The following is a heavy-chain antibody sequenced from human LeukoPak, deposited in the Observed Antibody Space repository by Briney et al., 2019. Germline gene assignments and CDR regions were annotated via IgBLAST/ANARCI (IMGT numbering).Heavy chain of an antibody. CDR3: ARDLGCGGDCYPPPPLDY. CDR2: ISYDGSNK. Sequence: PGGSLRLSCAASGFTFSGYAMHWVRQAPGKGLEWVAVISYDGSNKYYADSVKGRFTISRDNSKNTLYLQMNSLRAEDTAVYYCARDLGCGGDCYPPPPLDYWGQGTLVTVSS. CDR1: GFTFSGYA. J-gene: IGHJ4*02. V-gene: IGHV3-30-3*01. D-gene: IGHD2-21*02.